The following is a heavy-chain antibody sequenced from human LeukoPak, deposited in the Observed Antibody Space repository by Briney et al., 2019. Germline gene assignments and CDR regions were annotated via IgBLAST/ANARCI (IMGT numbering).Heavy chain of an antibody. V-gene: IGHV4-59*11. Sequence: SETLSLTCAASTDSFSSHYWTWVRQPPGKGLEWIGYISYIGSTNYNPSIKSRVTISIDTSKNQFSLKLSSVTAADTAVYYCARDVVTVTKGFDIWGQGTMVSVSS. CDR2: ISYIGST. CDR3: ARDVVTVTKGFDI. D-gene: IGHD4-17*01. J-gene: IGHJ3*02. CDR1: TDSFSSHY.